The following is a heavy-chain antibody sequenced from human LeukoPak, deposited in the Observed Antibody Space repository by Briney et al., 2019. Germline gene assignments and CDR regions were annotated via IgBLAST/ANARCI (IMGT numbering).Heavy chain of an antibody. CDR1: GGSISGYY. D-gene: IGHD5-18*01. J-gene: IGHJ6*03. V-gene: IGHV4-59*01. CDR2: ISYSGST. Sequence: SGPTLVKPSETLSLTCTVSGGSISGYYWNWIRQPPGKGLEWIGCISYSGSTNYSPSLKSRVTISPDTSRNKFSLKLSSVTAADTAVYYCARVGGYSYGPQYYYYYYYMDVWGKGTTVTVSS. CDR3: ARVGGYSYGPQYYYYYYYMDV.